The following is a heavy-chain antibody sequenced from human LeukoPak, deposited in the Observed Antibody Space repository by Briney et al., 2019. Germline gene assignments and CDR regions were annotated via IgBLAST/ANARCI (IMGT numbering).Heavy chain of an antibody. CDR2: TYYRSKWYN. Sequence: SQTLLLTCAISGDSVSSNSAAWNWIRQSPSRGLEWLGRTYYRSKWYNDYAVSVKSRITINPDTSKNQFSLQLNSVTPEDTAVYFCARERASMVRGVPPEYFDYWGQGTLVTVSS. CDR1: GDSVSSNSAA. CDR3: ARERASMVRGVPPEYFDY. J-gene: IGHJ4*02. V-gene: IGHV6-1*01. D-gene: IGHD3-10*01.